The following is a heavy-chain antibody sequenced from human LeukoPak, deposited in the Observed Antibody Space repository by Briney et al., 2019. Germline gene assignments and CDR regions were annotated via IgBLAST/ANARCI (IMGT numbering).Heavy chain of an antibody. CDR3: ATRAGYGYMDV. Sequence: SETLSLTCTVSGGSTSSNYWSWIRQPPGKGLEWIGYIYSTASTNYNPSLRSRVSMSIDASKNQFYLKLSSVTAADTAVYYCATRAGYGYMDVWGKGTTVTVYS. CDR2: IYSTAST. CDR1: GGSTSSNY. D-gene: IGHD5-24*01. V-gene: IGHV4-4*09. J-gene: IGHJ6*03.